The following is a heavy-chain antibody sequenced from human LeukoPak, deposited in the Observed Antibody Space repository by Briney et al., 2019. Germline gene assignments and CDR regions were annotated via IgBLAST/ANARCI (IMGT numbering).Heavy chain of an antibody. Sequence: SETLSLTCTVSGGSISSSSYYWGWIRQPPGKGLEWIGSIYYSGSTYYSPSLKSRVTISVDTPKNQFSLKLRSVTAADTAVYYCARPSYSSSSLGYWGQGTLVTVSS. D-gene: IGHD6-6*01. J-gene: IGHJ4*02. CDR1: GGSISSSSYY. CDR3: ARPSYSSSSLGY. CDR2: IYYSGST. V-gene: IGHV4-39*01.